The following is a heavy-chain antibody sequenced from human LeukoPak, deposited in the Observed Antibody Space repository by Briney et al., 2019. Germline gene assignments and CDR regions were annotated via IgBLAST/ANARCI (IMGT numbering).Heavy chain of an antibody. V-gene: IGHV1-58*02. J-gene: IGHJ3*02. CDR3: AAREWLLADAFDI. D-gene: IGHD3-3*01. Sequence: ASVKVSCKASGLTFTSSAMQWVRQARGQRLEWIGWIVVGSGNTNYAQKFQERVTITRDMSTSTAYMELSSLRSEDTAVYYCAAREWLLADAFDIWGQGTMVTVSS. CDR2: IVVGSGNT. CDR1: GLTFTSSA.